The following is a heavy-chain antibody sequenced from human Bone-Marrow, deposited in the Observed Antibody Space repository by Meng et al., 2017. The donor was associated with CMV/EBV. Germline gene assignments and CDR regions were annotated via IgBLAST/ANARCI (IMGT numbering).Heavy chain of an antibody. V-gene: IGHV3-73*01. Sequence: GESLKISCAASGFTFSGSAMHWVRQASGKGLEWVGRIRSKANSYATAYAASVKGRFTISRDDSKNTAYLQMNSLKTEDTAVYYWTTPDYPPVRWGQGTLVTVSS. J-gene: IGHJ4*02. CDR3: TTPDYPPVR. D-gene: IGHD4-11*01. CDR2: IRSKANSYAT. CDR1: GFTFSGSA.